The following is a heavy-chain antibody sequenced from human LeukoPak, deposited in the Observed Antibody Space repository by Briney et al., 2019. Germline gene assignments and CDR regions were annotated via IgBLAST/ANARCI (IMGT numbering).Heavy chain of an antibody. D-gene: IGHD3-22*01. CDR3: ARAPYSSGYYSLFDY. V-gene: IGHV1-69*13. CDR2: IIPIFGTA. CDR1: GGTFSSYA. Sequence: GASVKVSCKASGGTFSSYAISWVRQAPGQGLEWMGRIIPIFGTANYAQKFQGRVTITADESTSTAYMELSGLRSEDTAVYYCARAPYSSGYYSLFDYWGQGTLVTVSS. J-gene: IGHJ4*02.